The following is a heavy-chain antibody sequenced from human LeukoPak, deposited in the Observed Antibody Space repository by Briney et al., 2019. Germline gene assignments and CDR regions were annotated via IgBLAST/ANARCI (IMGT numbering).Heavy chain of an antibody. V-gene: IGHV4-34*01. Sequence: SETLSLTCAVYGGSFSGYYWSWIRQPPGKGLEWIGEINHSGSTSYNPSLKSRVTISVDTSKNQFSLKLSSVTAADTAVYYCARGRYSSGWYPYYYYMDVWGKGTTVTVSS. CDR3: ARGRYSSGWYPYYYYMDV. D-gene: IGHD6-19*01. J-gene: IGHJ6*03. CDR2: INHSGST. CDR1: GGSFSGYY.